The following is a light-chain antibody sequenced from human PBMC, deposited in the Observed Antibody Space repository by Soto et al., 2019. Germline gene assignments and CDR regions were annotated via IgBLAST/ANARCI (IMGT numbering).Light chain of an antibody. CDR2: DVS. V-gene: IGLV2-14*01. J-gene: IGLJ3*02. Sequence: QSVLTQPASVSGSPGQSITISCNGTSSDIGDYNYVSWYQHHPGKAPKLMIYDVSNRPSGISNRFFGSKSGNTASLTISGLQAEDEANYFCSSYTSTSRLEVFGGVTKLTVL. CDR3: SSYTSTSRLEV. CDR1: SSDIGDYNY.